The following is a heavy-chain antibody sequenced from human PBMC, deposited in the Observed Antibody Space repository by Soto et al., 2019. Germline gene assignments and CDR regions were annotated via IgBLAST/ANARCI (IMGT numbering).Heavy chain of an antibody. CDR1: GGSISSGNYY. V-gene: IGHV4-30-4*01. D-gene: IGHD1-7*01. J-gene: IGHJ4*02. CDR2: ISYSGST. CDR3: ATMGTPATGLYYFDY. Sequence: QVQLQESGPGLVKPSQTLSLTCTVSGGSISSGNYYWSWIRQPPGKGLEWIGFISYSGSTYYNASLQSRVTISVDMSKNQFSLNLNSVTAADTAVYYCATMGTPATGLYYFDYWGQGTLVTVSS.